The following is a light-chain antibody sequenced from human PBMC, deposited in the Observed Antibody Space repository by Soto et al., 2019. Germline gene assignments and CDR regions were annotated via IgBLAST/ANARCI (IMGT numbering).Light chain of an antibody. CDR1: QDIRGY. Sequence: DIQMTQSPSSLSASVGDRVTITCQASQDIRGYLTWYQQKPGKPPKLLTYDATNFETGVSKRFSGSGSGTHFTLTILSLQPDDIGTFYCQQYEAFPITFGHGTRVDIK. CDR2: DAT. V-gene: IGKV1-33*01. CDR3: QQYEAFPIT. J-gene: IGKJ5*01.